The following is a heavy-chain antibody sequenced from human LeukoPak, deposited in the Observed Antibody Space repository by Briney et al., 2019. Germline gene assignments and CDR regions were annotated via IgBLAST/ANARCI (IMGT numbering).Heavy chain of an antibody. Sequence: GGSLRLSCAASGFTFSSYAMSWVRQAPGKGLEWVSAISGSGGSTYYAESVKGRFTITRDNSNNTLYLQMTSLRAEDTAVYYCAKGITIFGVVISFDYWGQGTLVTVSS. V-gene: IGHV3-23*01. J-gene: IGHJ4*02. CDR2: ISGSGGST. D-gene: IGHD3-3*01. CDR1: GFTFSSYA. CDR3: AKGITIFGVVISFDY.